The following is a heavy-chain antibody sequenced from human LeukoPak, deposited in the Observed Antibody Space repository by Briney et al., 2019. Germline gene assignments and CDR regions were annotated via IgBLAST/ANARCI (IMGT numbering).Heavy chain of an antibody. Sequence: GGSLRPSCTASGFTFSDYAMSWVRQAPGKGLEWVSGISGSGGSIRYADSVKGRFIISRDNSKNTLYLQMNSLRAEDTAVYYCAKGGDGYNYYFDYWGQETLVIVSS. D-gene: IGHD5-24*01. J-gene: IGHJ4*02. CDR3: AKGGDGYNYYFDY. V-gene: IGHV3-23*01. CDR1: GFTFSDYA. CDR2: ISGSGGSI.